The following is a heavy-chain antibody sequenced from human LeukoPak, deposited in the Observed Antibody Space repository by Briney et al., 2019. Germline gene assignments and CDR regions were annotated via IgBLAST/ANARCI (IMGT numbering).Heavy chain of an antibody. D-gene: IGHD3-3*01. CDR3: ARGTTYYDFWSGYYTN. J-gene: IGHJ4*02. V-gene: IGHV4-39*07. CDR1: GGSISSGDYY. Sequence: SETLSLTCTVSGGSISSGDYYWSWIRQPPGKGLEWIGEINHSGSTNYNPSLKSRVTISVDTSKNQFSLKLSSVTAADTAVYYCARGTTYYDFWSGYYTNWGQGTLVTVSS. CDR2: INHSGST.